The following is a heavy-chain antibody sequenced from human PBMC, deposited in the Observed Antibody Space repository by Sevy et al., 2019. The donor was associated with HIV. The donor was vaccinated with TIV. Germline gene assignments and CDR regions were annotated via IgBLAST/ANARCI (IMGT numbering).Heavy chain of an antibody. Sequence: GESLKISCAASKFTFTNAWMTWVRQAPGKGLEWVGHIKSKTDGGTTDYAAPVKGRFTISRDDSKTTLYRQMNSLKTEDTAVYYCTTGTWIQLWLPDYWGQGTLVTVSS. CDR3: TTGTWIQLWLPDY. V-gene: IGHV3-15*01. D-gene: IGHD5-18*01. J-gene: IGHJ4*02. CDR1: KFTFTNAW. CDR2: IKSKTDGGTT.